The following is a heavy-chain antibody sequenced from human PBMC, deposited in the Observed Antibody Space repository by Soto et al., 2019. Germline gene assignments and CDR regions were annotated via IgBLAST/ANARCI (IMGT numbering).Heavy chain of an antibody. CDR2: ISDDGVSK. CDR1: GFTFSNYG. V-gene: IGHV3-30*03. D-gene: IGHD3-10*01. CDR3: ARAYYFGSGTSYTLYY. Sequence: PGGSLRLSCAASGFTFSNYGMHWVRQAPGKGLEWVAVISDDGVSKYYADSVQGRFTISRDNSESAVFLQMNSLRPDDTALYFCARAYYFGSGTSYTLYYGGQGTQVTVSS. J-gene: IGHJ4*02.